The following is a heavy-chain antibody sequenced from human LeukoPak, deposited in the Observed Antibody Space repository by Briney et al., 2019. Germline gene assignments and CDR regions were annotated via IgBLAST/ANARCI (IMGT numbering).Heavy chain of an antibody. D-gene: IGHD3-9*01. CDR1: GYSISSGYY. Sequence: PSETLSLTCTVSGYSISSGYYWGWIRQPPGKGLEWIGSTYHSGSTYYNSSLKSRVTISLDTSKNQFSLKLSSVTAADTAVYYCAPGIFDWLTREEYYFDYWGQGTLVTVSS. V-gene: IGHV4-38-2*02. J-gene: IGHJ4*02. CDR3: APGIFDWLTREEYYFDY. CDR2: TYHSGST.